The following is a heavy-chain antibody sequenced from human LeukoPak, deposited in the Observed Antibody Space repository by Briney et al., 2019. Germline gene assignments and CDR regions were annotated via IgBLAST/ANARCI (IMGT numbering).Heavy chain of an antibody. J-gene: IGHJ4*02. CDR2: ISSSSSTI. Sequence: GGSLKLSCAASGFTFSSYSMNWVRQAPGKGLEWVSYISSSSSTIYYADSVKGRFTISRDNAKNSLYLQMNSLRAEDTAVYYCARGPHYFDYWGQGTLVTVSS. V-gene: IGHV3-48*04. CDR1: GFTFSSYS. CDR3: ARGPHYFDY.